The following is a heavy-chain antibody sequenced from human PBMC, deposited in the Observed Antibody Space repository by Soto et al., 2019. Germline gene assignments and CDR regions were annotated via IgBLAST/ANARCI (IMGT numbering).Heavy chain of an antibody. D-gene: IGHD5-12*01. CDR2: IYYSGST. Sequence: PSETLSLTCTVSGGSISSSSYYWGWIRQPPGKGLEWIGSIYYSGSTYYNPSLKSRVTISVDTSKNQFSLKLSSVTAADTAVYYCARHSGATIKGLNWFDPWGQGTLVTVSS. J-gene: IGHJ5*02. CDR3: ARHSGATIKGLNWFDP. CDR1: GGSISSSSYY. V-gene: IGHV4-39*01.